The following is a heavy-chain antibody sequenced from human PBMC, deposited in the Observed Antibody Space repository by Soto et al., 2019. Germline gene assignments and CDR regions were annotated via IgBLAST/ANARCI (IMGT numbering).Heavy chain of an antibody. CDR3: ARGNVVTGTTLDY. Sequence: ASVKVSGKASGGTFSSYAISWVRQAPGQGLEWMGGIIPIFGTANYAQKFQGRVTITADESTSTAYMELSSLRSEDTAVYYCARGNVVTGTTLDYWGQGTLVTVSS. CDR2: IIPIFGTA. CDR1: GGTFSSYA. J-gene: IGHJ4*02. D-gene: IGHD1-1*01. V-gene: IGHV1-69*13.